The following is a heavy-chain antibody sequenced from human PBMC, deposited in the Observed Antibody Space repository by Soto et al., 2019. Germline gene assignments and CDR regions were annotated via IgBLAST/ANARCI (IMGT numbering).Heavy chain of an antibody. Sequence: ASVKVSCKASGGTFSSYAISWVRQAPGQGLEWMGGIIPIFGTANYAQKFQGRVTITADESTSTAYMELSSLRSEDTAVYYCARDRGSGSYALDPWGQGTLVTVSS. D-gene: IGHD1-26*01. CDR2: IIPIFGTA. V-gene: IGHV1-69*13. CDR1: GGTFSSYA. J-gene: IGHJ5*02. CDR3: ARDRGSGSYALDP.